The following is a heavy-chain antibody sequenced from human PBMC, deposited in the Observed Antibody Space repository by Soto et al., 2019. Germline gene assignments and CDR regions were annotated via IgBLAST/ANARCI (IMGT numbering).Heavy chain of an antibody. CDR3: ARAGIVVVPAAINWFDP. V-gene: IGHV4-30-2*01. CDR1: GGSISSGGYS. D-gene: IGHD2-2*01. J-gene: IGHJ5*02. Sequence: SETLSLTCAVSGGSISSGGYSWSWIRQPPGKGLEWIGYIYHSGSTYYNPSLKSRVTISVDRSKNQFSLKLSSVTAADTAVYYCARAGIVVVPAAINWFDPWGQGTLVTVSS. CDR2: IYHSGST.